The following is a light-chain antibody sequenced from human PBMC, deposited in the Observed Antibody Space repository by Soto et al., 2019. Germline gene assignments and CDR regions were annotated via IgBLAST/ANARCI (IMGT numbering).Light chain of an antibody. Sequence: EIVWTQSPGTLSLSPGERATLSCRASQSVSSSYLAWYQQKPGQAPRLLIYGASSRVTGIPDRFSGSGSGTDFTLTISRLEPEDFAVYYCQQYGSSYTFGQGTKLEIK. CDR2: GAS. CDR3: QQYGSSYT. J-gene: IGKJ2*01. V-gene: IGKV3-20*01. CDR1: QSVSSSY.